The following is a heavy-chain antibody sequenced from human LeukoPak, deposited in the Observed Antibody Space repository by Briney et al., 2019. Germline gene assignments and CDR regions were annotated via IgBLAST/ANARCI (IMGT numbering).Heavy chain of an antibody. CDR2: IYYSGST. Sequence: PSETLSLTCTVSGGSISSYYWSWIRQPPGKGLEWIGYIYYSGSTNYNPSLKSRVTISVDTSKNQFSLKLSSVVAADTAVYYCARDAAGIAATGVYWGQGTLVTVSS. CDR1: GGSISSYY. CDR3: ARDAAGIAATGVY. J-gene: IGHJ4*02. D-gene: IGHD6-13*01. V-gene: IGHV4-59*12.